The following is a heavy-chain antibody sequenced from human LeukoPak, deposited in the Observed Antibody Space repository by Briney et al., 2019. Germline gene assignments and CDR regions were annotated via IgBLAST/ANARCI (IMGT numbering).Heavy chain of an antibody. CDR3: TTDEDWNYARKDV. J-gene: IGHJ6*02. CDR1: GFTFGDYA. Sequence: GGSLRLSCTASGFTFGDYAMSWFRQAPGKGLEWVGQTVSEIDGGTTDYATPVKGRFTISRDDSKSTLYLQMNSLKIEDTAVYYCTTDEDWNYARKDVWGQGATVIVSS. D-gene: IGHD1-7*01. V-gene: IGHV3-15*04. CDR2: TVSEIDGGTT.